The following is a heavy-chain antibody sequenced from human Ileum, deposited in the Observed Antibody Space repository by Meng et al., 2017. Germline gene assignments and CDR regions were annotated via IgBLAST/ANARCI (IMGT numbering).Heavy chain of an antibody. CDR3: VREATWGIFDY. CDR1: GFTFSTYA. Sequence: EVQLLGSGGDLAQPGGSLRLSCAASGFTFSTYAMSWVRQAPGKGPEWVSAISGDAKDTYYADSVKGRFTVSRDNFKNTVSLQMNSLRVEDAAIYYCVREATWGIFDYWGQGSLVTVSS. J-gene: IGHJ4*02. CDR2: ISGDAKDT. D-gene: IGHD5-24*01. V-gene: IGHV3-23*01.